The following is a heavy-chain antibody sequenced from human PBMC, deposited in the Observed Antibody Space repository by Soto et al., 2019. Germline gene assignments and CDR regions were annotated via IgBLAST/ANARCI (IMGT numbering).Heavy chain of an antibody. CDR3: ASDGAIAAAGLDY. J-gene: IGHJ4*02. V-gene: IGHV3-30-3*01. D-gene: IGHD6-13*01. CDR2: ISYDGSNK. Sequence: GGSLLLSCAASGFTFSTYAMHWVRQAPGKGLEWVAVISYDGSNKYYADSVKGRFTISRDNSKNTLYLQMNSLRAEDTAVYYCASDGAIAAAGLDYWRQGSLATVSS. CDR1: GFTFSTYA.